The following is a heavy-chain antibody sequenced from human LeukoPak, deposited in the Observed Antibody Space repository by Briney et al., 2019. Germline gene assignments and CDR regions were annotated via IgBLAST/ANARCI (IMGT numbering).Heavy chain of an antibody. CDR2: INHSGST. J-gene: IGHJ5*02. CDR3: ARGPYSSAPGAYWFDP. D-gene: IGHD6-25*01. CDR1: GGSFSGYY. Sequence: SETLSLTCAVYGGSFSGYYWSWIRQPPGKGLEWIGEINHSGSTNYNPSLKSRVTISVDKSKNQFSLKLSSVTAADTAVYYCARGPYSSAPGAYWFDPWGQGTLVTVSS. V-gene: IGHV4-34*01.